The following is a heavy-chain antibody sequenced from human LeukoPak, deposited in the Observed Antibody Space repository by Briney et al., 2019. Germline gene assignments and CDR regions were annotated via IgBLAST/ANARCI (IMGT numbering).Heavy chain of an antibody. V-gene: IGHV4-59*01. CDR2: IYYSGST. D-gene: IGHD2-15*01. CDR1: GGSISSYY. CDR3: ARAQYCSGGSCYSGRRWFDP. J-gene: IGHJ5*02. Sequence: SETLSLTCTVSGGSISSYYWSWIRQPPGKGLEWIGYIYYSGSTNYNPSLKNRVTISVDTSKNQFSLKLSSVTAADTAVYYCARAQYCSGGSCYSGRRWFDPWGQGTLVTVSS.